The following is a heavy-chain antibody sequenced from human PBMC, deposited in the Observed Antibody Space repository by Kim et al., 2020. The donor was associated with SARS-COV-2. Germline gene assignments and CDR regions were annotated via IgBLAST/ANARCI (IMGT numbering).Heavy chain of an antibody. V-gene: IGHV3-23*01. J-gene: IGHJ2*01. Sequence: GGSLRLSCAASGFTFSSYAMSWVRQAPGKGLEWVSAISGSGGSTYYADSVKGRFTISRDNSKNTLYLQMNSLRAEDTAVYYCAKGGWDLLRGYWYFDLWGRGTLVTVSS. CDR3: AKGGWDLLRGYWYFDL. D-gene: IGHD1-26*01. CDR1: GFTFSSYA. CDR2: ISGSGGST.